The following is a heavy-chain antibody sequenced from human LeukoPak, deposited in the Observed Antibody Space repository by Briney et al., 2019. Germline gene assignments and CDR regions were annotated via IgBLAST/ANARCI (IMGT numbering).Heavy chain of an antibody. D-gene: IGHD3-22*01. CDR2: FDPEDGET. CDR1: GYTLTELS. J-gene: IGHJ4*02. Sequence: ASVKVSCKVSGYTLTELSMHWVRQAPGKGLEWMGGFDPEDGETIYAQKFQGRVTMTEDTSSDTAYMELSSLRSEDTAVYYCATLKDTSGYYSYWGQGTLVTVSS. V-gene: IGHV1-24*01. CDR3: ATLKDTSGYYSY.